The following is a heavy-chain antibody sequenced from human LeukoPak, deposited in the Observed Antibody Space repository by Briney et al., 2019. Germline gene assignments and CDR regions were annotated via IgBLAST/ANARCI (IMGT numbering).Heavy chain of an antibody. D-gene: IGHD2-2*01. CDR3: ARDQDPFQLLSSAFDY. V-gene: IGHV3-9*01. CDR2: ISWNSGSI. Sequence: PGGSLRLSCAASGFTFDDYAMHWVRQAPGKGLEWVSGISWNSGSIGYADSVKGRFTISRDNSKNTLYLQMNSLRAEDTAVYYCARDQDPFQLLSSAFDYWGQGTLVTVSS. CDR1: GFTFDDYA. J-gene: IGHJ4*02.